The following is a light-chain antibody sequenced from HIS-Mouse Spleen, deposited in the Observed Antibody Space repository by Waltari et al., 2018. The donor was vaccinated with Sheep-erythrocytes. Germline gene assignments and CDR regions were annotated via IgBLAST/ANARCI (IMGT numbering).Light chain of an antibody. CDR3: QAWDSSHVV. CDR1: KLGDKY. J-gene: IGLJ2*01. CDR2: QDS. Sequence: SYVLTHPPSVSVSPGQTASITCSGDKLGDKYACWYQQKPGQSPVLVIYQDSTRPPGIPERFSGSNSGNTATLTIGGTQAMDEADYYCQAWDSSHVVFGGGTKLTVL. V-gene: IGLV3-1*01.